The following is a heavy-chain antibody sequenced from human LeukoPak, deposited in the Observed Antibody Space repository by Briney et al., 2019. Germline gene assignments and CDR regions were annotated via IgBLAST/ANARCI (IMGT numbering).Heavy chain of an antibody. CDR2: ISWDGGST. J-gene: IGHJ6*03. D-gene: IGHD6-13*01. Sequence: GGSLRLSCAASGFTFDDYTMHWVRQAPGKGLEWVSLISWDGGSTYYADSVKGRFTISRDNSKNSLYLQMNSLRTEDTALYYCAKEGSIAAAGYYYYYMDVWGKGTTVTVSS. CDR1: GFTFDDYT. V-gene: IGHV3-43*01. CDR3: AKEGSIAAAGYYYYYMDV.